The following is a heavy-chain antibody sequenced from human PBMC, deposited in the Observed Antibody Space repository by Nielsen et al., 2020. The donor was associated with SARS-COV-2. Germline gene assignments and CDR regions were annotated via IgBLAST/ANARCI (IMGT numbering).Heavy chain of an antibody. D-gene: IGHD4-11*01. V-gene: IGHV1-69*13. J-gene: IGHJ6*03. Sequence: SVKVSCKASGGTFSSYAISWVRQAPGQGLEWMGGIIPIFGTANYAQKFQGRVTITADESTSTAYMELSSLRSEDTAVYYCARVGWSRTTGGYYYYYMDVWGKGTTVTVSS. CDR2: IIPIFGTA. CDR3: ARVGWSRTTGGYYYYYMDV. CDR1: GGTFSSYA.